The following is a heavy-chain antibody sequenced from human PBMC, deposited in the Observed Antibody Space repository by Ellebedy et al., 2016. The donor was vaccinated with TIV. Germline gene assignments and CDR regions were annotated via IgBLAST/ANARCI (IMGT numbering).Heavy chain of an antibody. CDR2: IKQDGSVQ. V-gene: IGHV3-7*01. J-gene: IGHJ4*02. Sequence: GESLKISCAASGFTLSTHWMSWVRQAPGKGLEWVASIKQDGSVQFYVNSVRGRFTISRDNSKTSTYLQMNSLRAEDTAVYYCARWAYVNSWYHLDYWGQGTLVTVFS. CDR1: GFTLSTHW. D-gene: IGHD1-14*01. CDR3: ARWAYVNSWYHLDY.